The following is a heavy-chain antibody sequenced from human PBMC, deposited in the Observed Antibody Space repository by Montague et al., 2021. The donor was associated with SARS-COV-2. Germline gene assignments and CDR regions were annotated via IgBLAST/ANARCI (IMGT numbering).Heavy chain of an antibody. Sequence: SETLSLTCAVSSGSFGGYYWSWIRQPPGKGLEWIGEINHSGSTTYKPSLESRVSISVDTSNKQFSLKVTSVTAADTAVYYCARLGAITLVRGITKADFSNYGMDVWGQGTTVTVSS. CDR1: SGSFGGYY. V-gene: IGHV4-34*01. D-gene: IGHD3-10*01. CDR3: ARLGAITLVRGITKADFSNYGMDV. J-gene: IGHJ6*02. CDR2: INHSGST.